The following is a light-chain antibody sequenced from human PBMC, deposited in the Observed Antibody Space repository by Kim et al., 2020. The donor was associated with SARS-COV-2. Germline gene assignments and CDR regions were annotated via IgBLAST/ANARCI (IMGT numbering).Light chain of an antibody. CDR3: QHYSTLLSVT. CDR1: DDIGNY. Sequence: SVGDRITITCQASDDIGNYLKWYQQRLGKAPKLLVYDASNLEAGVPSRFSGSGSGTDFSLTISGLQPEDFATYYCQHYSTLLSVTFGGGTKVDIK. J-gene: IGKJ4*01. V-gene: IGKV1-33*01. CDR2: DAS.